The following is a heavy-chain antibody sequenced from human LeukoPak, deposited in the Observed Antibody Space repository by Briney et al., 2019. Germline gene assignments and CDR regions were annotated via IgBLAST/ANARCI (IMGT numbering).Heavy chain of an antibody. J-gene: IGHJ4*02. Sequence: PSETLSPTCTVSGGSISSSSYSWGWIRQPPGKGLEWIGSIYYSGSTFYNPSLKSRVTISVDTSKNQFSLKLSSVTAADTAVYYCARQGSGRSSDYWGQGTLVTVSS. D-gene: IGHD1-26*01. V-gene: IGHV4-39*01. CDR1: GGSISSSSYS. CDR3: ARQGSGRSSDY. CDR2: IYYSGST.